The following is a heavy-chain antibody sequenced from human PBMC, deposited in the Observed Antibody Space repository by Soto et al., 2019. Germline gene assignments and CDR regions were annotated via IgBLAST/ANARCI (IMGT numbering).Heavy chain of an antibody. Sequence: EVQLLESGGGLVQPGGSLRLSCAASGFTFSSYAMSWVRQAPGKGLEWVSAISGSGGSTYYADSVKGRFTISRDNSKNTLYLQMNSLRAEDTAVYYCAKDPMITMIVVVTGDAFDIWGQGTMVTVSS. V-gene: IGHV3-23*01. D-gene: IGHD3-22*01. J-gene: IGHJ3*02. CDR1: GFTFSSYA. CDR3: AKDPMITMIVVVTGDAFDI. CDR2: ISGSGGST.